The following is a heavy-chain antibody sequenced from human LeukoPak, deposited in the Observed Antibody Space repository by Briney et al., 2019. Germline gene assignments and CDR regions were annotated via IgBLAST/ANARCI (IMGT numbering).Heavy chain of an antibody. CDR2: ISSSSSYI. V-gene: IGHV3-21*01. J-gene: IGHJ2*01. CDR3: ARDRYSDYSHFDL. D-gene: IGHD4-11*01. Sequence: GGSLRLSCAASGFTFSSYSINWVRQAPGKGLEWVSSISSSSSYIYYADSVKGRFTISRDNAKNSLYLQMNSLRAEDTAVYYCARDRYSDYSHFDLWGRGTLVTVSS. CDR1: GFTFSSYS.